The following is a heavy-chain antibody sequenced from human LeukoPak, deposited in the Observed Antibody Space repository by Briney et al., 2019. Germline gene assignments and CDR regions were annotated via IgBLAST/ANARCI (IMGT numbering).Heavy chain of an antibody. J-gene: IGHJ4*02. CDR2: IKQDGSEK. Sequence: GGSLRLSCAASGFTLSNAWMSWVRQAPGKGLEWVANIKQDGSEKYYVDSVKGRFTISRDNAKNSLYLQMNSLRAEDTAVYYCARGPGFDYWGQGTLVTVSS. V-gene: IGHV3-7*01. CDR3: ARGPGFDY. CDR1: GFTLSNAW.